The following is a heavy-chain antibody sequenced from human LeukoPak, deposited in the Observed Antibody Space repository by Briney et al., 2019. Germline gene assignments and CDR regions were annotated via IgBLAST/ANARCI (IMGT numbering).Heavy chain of an antibody. CDR3: AKGGSYFSFDS. D-gene: IGHD1-26*01. CDR1: GFTFSSYV. Sequence: GGSLRLSCAASGFTFSSYVMSWVRQAPGKGLEWVSDISGSGGSTHHVDSVKGRFTISRDNSKNTLYLQMNSLRAEDTAVYYCAKGGSYFSFDSWGQGTLVTVSS. CDR2: ISGSGGST. V-gene: IGHV3-23*01. J-gene: IGHJ4*02.